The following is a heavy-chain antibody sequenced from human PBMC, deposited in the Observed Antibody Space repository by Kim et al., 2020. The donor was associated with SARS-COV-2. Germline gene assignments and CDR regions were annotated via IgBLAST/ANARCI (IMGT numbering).Heavy chain of an antibody. D-gene: IGHD6-19*01. CDR1: GGSISSYY. Sequence: SETLSLTCTVSGGSISSYYWSWIRQPPGKGLEWIGYIYYSGSTNYNPSLKSRVTISVDTSKNQFSLKLSSVTAADTAVYYCAREVAGEPPYYYYGMDVWGQGTTVTVS. CDR3: AREVAGEPPYYYYGMDV. CDR2: IYYSGST. J-gene: IGHJ6*02. V-gene: IGHV4-59*13.